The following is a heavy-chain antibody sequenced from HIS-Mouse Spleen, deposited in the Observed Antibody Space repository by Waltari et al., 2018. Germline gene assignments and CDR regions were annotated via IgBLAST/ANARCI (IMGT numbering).Heavy chain of an antibody. D-gene: IGHD6-6*01. CDR2: NYHSGST. CDR1: GYSISGGYY. J-gene: IGHJ3*02. CDR3: ARDPGYSSSSNAFDI. V-gene: IGHV4-38-2*02. Sequence: QVQLQESGPGLVQPSETLSLTCTVSGYSISGGYYWGWIRQPPGKGPECIGSNYHSGSTTSNPSLKSRVTISVDRSKNQFSMKLSSVPAADTAVYYWARDPGYSSSSNAFDIWGQGTMVTVSS.